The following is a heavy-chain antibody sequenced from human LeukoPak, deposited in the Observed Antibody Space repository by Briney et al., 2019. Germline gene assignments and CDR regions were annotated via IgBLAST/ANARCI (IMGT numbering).Heavy chain of an antibody. D-gene: IGHD6-19*01. CDR2: INPSGGST. CDR1: GYTFTSYY. V-gene: IGHV1-46*01. Sequence: ASVTVSCKASGYTFTSYYMHWVRQAPGQGLEWMGIINPSGGSTSYAQKFQGRVTMTRDTSTSTVYMELSSLRAEDTAVYYCARQWPSRIAVAGTGDFDYWGQGTLVTVSS. J-gene: IGHJ4*02. CDR3: ARQWPSRIAVAGTGDFDY.